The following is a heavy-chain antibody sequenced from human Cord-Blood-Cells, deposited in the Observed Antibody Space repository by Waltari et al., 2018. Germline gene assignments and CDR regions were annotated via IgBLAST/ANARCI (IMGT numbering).Heavy chain of an antibody. D-gene: IGHD2-15*01. V-gene: IGHV1-2*02. Sequence: QVQLVQSGAEVKKPGASVKVSCTASGYTFTGYYMHWVRQAPGQGLEWMGWINPNSGGTNYAQKFQGRVTMTRDTSISTAYMELSWLRSDDTAVYYCARVYCSGGSCYSEGVDYWGQGTLVTVSS. CDR2: INPNSGGT. CDR3: ARVYCSGGSCYSEGVDY. CDR1: GYTFTGYY. J-gene: IGHJ4*02.